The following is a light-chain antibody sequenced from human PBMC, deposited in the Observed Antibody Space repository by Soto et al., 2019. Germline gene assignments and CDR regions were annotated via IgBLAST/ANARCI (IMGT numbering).Light chain of an antibody. Sequence: IVLTQSPATLSLSPGERATLSCRASQSVSDYLAWYQQKPGQAPRLLIYDASTRATGIPARFSGSGSATDFTLTISRLEPEDFALYYCQHYGRSPITFGEGTRLEI. CDR2: DAS. J-gene: IGKJ5*01. CDR3: QHYGRSPIT. V-gene: IGKV3-20*01. CDR1: QSVSDY.